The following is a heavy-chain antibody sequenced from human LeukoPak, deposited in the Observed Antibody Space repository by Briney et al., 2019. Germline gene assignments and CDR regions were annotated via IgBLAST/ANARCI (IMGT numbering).Heavy chain of an antibody. CDR3: ARGYYYDSSGYSHYAFDI. CDR1: GVSISRSPYY. Sequence: SETLSLTCTVSGVSISRSPYYWGWLRQPPGKGLEWIVSIDYSGSTYYNPSLKSRVTISVDTSKNQFSLKLSSVTAADTAVYYCARGYYYDSSGYSHYAFDIWGQGTMVTVSS. D-gene: IGHD3-22*01. J-gene: IGHJ3*02. CDR2: IDYSGST. V-gene: IGHV4-39*07.